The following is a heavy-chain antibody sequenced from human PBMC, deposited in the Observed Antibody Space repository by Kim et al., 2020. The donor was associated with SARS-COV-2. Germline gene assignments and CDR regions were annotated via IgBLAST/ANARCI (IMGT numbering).Heavy chain of an antibody. Sequence: VKGRFTISRANAKNSLYLQMNSLRAEDTAVYYCARDRVENYYYYYGMDVWGQGTTVTVSS. V-gene: IGHV3-11*06. J-gene: IGHJ6*02. CDR3: ARDRVENYYYYYGMDV.